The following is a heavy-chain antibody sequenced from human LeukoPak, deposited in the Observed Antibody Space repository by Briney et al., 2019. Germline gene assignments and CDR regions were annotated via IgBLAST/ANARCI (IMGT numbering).Heavy chain of an antibody. Sequence: ASVKVSCKASGYTLTSYGISWVRQAPGQGLEWMGWISAYNGNTNYAQKLQGRVTMTTDTSTSTAYMELRSLRSDDTAVYYCARMGSYSSSSSAFDYWGQGTLVTVSS. V-gene: IGHV1-18*01. J-gene: IGHJ4*02. CDR3: ARMGSYSSSSSAFDY. D-gene: IGHD6-6*01. CDR2: ISAYNGNT. CDR1: GYTLTSYG.